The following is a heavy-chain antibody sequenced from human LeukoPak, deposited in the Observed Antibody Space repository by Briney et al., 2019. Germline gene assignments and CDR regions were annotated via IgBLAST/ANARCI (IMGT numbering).Heavy chain of an antibody. V-gene: IGHV3-23*01. Sequence: GGSLRLSCAASGFTFSSYAMSWVRQAPGKGLEWVSAISGSGGSTYYADSVKGRFTISRDNAKNTLYLQMNSLRVEDTAVYYCVRDTPGDGLDVWGQGTTVTVSS. CDR1: GFTFSSYA. J-gene: IGHJ6*02. CDR3: VRDTPGDGLDV. CDR2: ISGSGGST.